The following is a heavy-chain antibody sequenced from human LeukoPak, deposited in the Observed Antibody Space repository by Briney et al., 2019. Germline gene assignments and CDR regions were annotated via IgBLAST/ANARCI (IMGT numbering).Heavy chain of an antibody. J-gene: IGHJ3*02. D-gene: IGHD6-19*01. Sequence: GSPRLSCAASGFTLSSNEMNWVRQAPGKGLEWLSYISSSGGTIHYVDPVKGRFTISRDNAKNSLFLQMNSLRAEDTAVYYCASGVHYSSGWIDIWGQGTMVTVSS. CDR2: ISSSGGTI. CDR1: GFTLSSNE. V-gene: IGHV3-48*03. CDR3: ASGVHYSSGWIDI.